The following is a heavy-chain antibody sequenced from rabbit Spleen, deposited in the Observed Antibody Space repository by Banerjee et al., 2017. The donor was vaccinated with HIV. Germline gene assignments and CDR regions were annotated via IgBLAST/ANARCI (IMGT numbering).Heavy chain of an antibody. V-gene: IGHV1S40*01. J-gene: IGHJ5*01. CDR1: EVSFTYSSY. Sequence: QSLEESGGDLVKPGASLTLTCTASEVSFTYSSYICWVRQAPGKGLEWIACIYAGSSGNTYYASWAKGRFTISKTSSTTVTLQMTSLTAADTATYFCATDFANANGFAGLDWLDLWGPGTLVTVS. CDR2: IYAGSSGNT. D-gene: IGHD6-1*01. CDR3: ATDFANANGFAGLDWLDL.